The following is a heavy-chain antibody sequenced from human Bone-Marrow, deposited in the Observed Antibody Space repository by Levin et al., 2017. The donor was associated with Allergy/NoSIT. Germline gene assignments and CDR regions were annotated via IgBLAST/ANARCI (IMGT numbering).Heavy chain of an antibody. V-gene: IGHV3-21*01. D-gene: IGHD4-17*01. J-gene: IGHJ4*02. CDR2: ISSRSTYI. CDR1: GFPFSSYN. Sequence: LSLTCAASGFPFSSYNMNWIRQAPGKGLEWVSSISSRSTYIYQADSVKGRFTISRDNAKNSLFLEMNSLRAEDTAVYYCATTTVTTPTRVYYFDYWGQGTAVAVSS. CDR3: ATTTVTTPTRVYYFDY.